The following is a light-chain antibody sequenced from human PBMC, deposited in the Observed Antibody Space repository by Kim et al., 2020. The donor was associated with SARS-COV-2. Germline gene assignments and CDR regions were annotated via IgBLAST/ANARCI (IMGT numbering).Light chain of an antibody. CDR2: EDN. J-gene: IGLJ3*02. CDR3: QSYDSSTHWV. CDR1: SGSIASNY. Sequence: KTGTVSCTRSSGSIASNYVQWYQQRPGSAPTTVIYEDNQRPSGVPDRFSGSIDSSSNSASLTISGLKTEDEADYYCQSYDSSTHWVFGGGTQLTVL. V-gene: IGLV6-57*03.